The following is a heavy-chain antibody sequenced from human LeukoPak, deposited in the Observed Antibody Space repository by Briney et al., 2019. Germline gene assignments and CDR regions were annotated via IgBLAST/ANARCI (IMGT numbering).Heavy chain of an antibody. V-gene: IGHV4-39*01. J-gene: IGHJ4*02. Sequence: SETLSLTCTVSGGSISSTTYYWGWIRQPPGKGLEWIGSSYYSGSTYYNPSLKSRVTISVDTSKNQFSLKLSSVTAADTAVYYCAKTLLGYCSGGNCYYFDFWGQGTLVTVSS. CDR2: SYYSGST. CDR1: GGSISSTTYY. D-gene: IGHD2-15*01. CDR3: AKTLLGYCSGGNCYYFDF.